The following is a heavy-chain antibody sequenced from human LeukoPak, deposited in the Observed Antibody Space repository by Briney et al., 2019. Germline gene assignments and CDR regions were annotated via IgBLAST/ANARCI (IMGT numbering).Heavy chain of an antibody. CDR2: ISWDGGST. D-gene: IGHD3-10*01. Sequence: GGSLRLSCAASGFTFDDYTMHWVRQAPGKGLEWVSLISWDGGSTYYADSVKGRFTISRDNGKNSLYLQMNSLRADVTALYYCAKGHGSGSYHYYYYMDVWGKGTTVTVSS. J-gene: IGHJ6*03. V-gene: IGHV3-43*01. CDR3: AKGHGSGSYHYYYYMDV. CDR1: GFTFDDYT.